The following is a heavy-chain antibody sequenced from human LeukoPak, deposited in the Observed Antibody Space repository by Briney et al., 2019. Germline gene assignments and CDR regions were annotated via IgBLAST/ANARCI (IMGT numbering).Heavy chain of an antibody. D-gene: IGHD3-10*01. CDR2: IYSGGST. V-gene: IGHV3-66*02. Sequence: GGSLRLSCAVSGFTVSSNYMSWVRQAPGTGLEWVSVIYSGGSTDYADSVKGRFTISRDNSKNTLYLQMNSLRAEDTAVYYCARDRGVVREESYGMDVWGQGTTVTVSS. CDR3: ARDRGVVREESYGMDV. J-gene: IGHJ6*02. CDR1: GFTVSSNY.